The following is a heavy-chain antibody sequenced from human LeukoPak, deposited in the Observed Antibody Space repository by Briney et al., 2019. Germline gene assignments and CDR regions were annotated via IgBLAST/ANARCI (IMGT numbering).Heavy chain of an antibody. CDR3: AKVRIAAAGRWFDP. CDR1: RFTFSSYAMTFSSHA. V-gene: IGHV3-23*01. Sequence: GGSLRLSCAASRFTFSSYAMTFSSHAMGWVRQAPGKGLEWVSSISAVGGGTYYTDSVKGRFTISRDNYKNMLYLQMNSLRAEDTAVYYCAKVRIAAAGRWFDPWGQGTLVTVSS. D-gene: IGHD6-13*01. CDR2: ISAVGGGT. J-gene: IGHJ5*02.